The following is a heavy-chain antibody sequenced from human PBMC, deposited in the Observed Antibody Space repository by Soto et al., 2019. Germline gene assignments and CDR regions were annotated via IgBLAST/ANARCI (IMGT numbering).Heavy chain of an antibody. CDR2: VSYDGSNK. D-gene: IGHD3-16*02. CDR1: GFTFSSYG. CDR3: AKALGELSPESYDY. Sequence: QVQLVESGGGVVQPGTSLRLSCAVSGFTFSSYGMHWVRQAPGKGLEWVAIVSYDGSNKFYGDSVKGRFTISRDDSSNTVYLQMNGLRPEDTAVYYCAKALGELSPESYDYWGQGTLVTVSS. J-gene: IGHJ4*02. V-gene: IGHV3-30*18.